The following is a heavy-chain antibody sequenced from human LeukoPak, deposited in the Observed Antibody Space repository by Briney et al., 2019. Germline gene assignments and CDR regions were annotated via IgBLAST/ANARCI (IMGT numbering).Heavy chain of an antibody. V-gene: IGHV1-69*06. CDR3: AINRLAALIDRNFYGDYWG. D-gene: IGHD4-17*01. CDR2: IIPIFGTA. Sequence: SVKVSCKASGGTFSSYAISWVRQAPGQGLEWMGGIIPIFGTANYAQKFQGRVTITADKSTSTAYMELSSLRSEDTAVYYCAINRLAALIDRNFYGDYWGWGQGTLVTVSS. CDR1: GGTFSSYA. J-gene: IGHJ4*02.